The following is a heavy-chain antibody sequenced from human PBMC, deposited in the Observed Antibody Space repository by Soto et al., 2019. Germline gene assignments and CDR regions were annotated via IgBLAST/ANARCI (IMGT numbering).Heavy chain of an antibody. J-gene: IGHJ3*02. V-gene: IGHV4-31*03. CDR3: ARDRLYYYGSGSYPPPDAFDI. CDR1: GGSISSGGYY. Sequence: SETLSLTCTVSGGSISSGGYYWSWIRKHPGKGLEWIGHIYYSGSTYYNPSLKSRVTISVDTSKNQFSLKLSSVTAADTAVYYCARDRLYYYGSGSYPPPDAFDIWGQGTMVTVSS. CDR2: IYYSGST. D-gene: IGHD3-10*01.